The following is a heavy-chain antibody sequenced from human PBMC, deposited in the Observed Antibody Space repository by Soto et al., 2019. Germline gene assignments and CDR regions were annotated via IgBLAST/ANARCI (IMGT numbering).Heavy chain of an antibody. CDR2: ISYDGSNK. D-gene: IGHD1-26*01. CDR3: ARSGGSYFGPFDS. CDR1: GFTFSRYT. V-gene: IGHV3-30-3*01. Sequence: VGSLRLSCAASGFTFSRYTMHWVRQAPGKGLEWVAVISYDGSNKYYADSVKGRFTISRDNSKNTLYVQMNSLRAEDTAVFYCARSGGSYFGPFDSWGQGTLVTVSS. J-gene: IGHJ4*02.